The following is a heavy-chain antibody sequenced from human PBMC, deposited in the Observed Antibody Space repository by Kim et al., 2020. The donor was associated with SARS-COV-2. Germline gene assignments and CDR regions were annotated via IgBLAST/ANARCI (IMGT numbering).Heavy chain of an antibody. CDR3: ARSEGTSWFYH. CDR1: GFTFSTQS. CDR2: ISGSGDPI. J-gene: IGHJ5*02. V-gene: IGHV3-48*04. Sequence: GGSLRLSCAASGFTFSTQSMTWVRQAPGKGLEWISFISGSGDPIFYTDSVRGRFTVSRDNAKNSLYLQMNSLRADDTAMYYCARSEGTSWFYHWGQGTLV. D-gene: IGHD2-2*01.